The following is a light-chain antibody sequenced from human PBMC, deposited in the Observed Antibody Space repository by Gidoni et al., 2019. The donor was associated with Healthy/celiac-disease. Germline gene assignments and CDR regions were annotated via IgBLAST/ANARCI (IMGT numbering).Light chain of an antibody. Sequence: EIVMQPSPATLSVSPGERATLSCRASQSVSSNLAWYQQKPGQAPRLLIYGASTRATGIPARFSGSGSGTEFTLTISSLQSEDFAVYYCQQYNNWLVTFXPXTKVEIK. V-gene: IGKV3-15*01. CDR1: QSVSSN. CDR3: QQYNNWLVT. J-gene: IGKJ3*01. CDR2: GAS.